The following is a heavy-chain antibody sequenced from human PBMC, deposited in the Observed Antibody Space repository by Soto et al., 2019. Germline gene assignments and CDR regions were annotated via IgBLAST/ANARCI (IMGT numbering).Heavy chain of an antibody. CDR2: ITTYNGNT. V-gene: IGHV1-18*01. CDR3: ARALTGYGMDV. Sequence: QVQLVQSEVEVREPGASVKVSCKAIRYIFTNYGVSWVRRAPGQGLEWKGWITTYNGNTEYAQKFQGRVTMTTDASTSTAYMELGSLRSDDTAIYYCARALTGYGMDVWGQGTTATVSS. CDR1: RYIFTNYG. J-gene: IGHJ6*02.